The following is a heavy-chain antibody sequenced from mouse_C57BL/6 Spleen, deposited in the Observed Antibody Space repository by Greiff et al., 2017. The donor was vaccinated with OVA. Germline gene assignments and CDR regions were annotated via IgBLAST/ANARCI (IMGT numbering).Heavy chain of an antibody. V-gene: IGHV1-85*01. CDR2: IYPRDGST. CDR3: ARRIYYYGSSSWFAY. D-gene: IGHD1-1*01. Sequence: VQLQQSGPELVKPGASVKLSCKASGYTFTSYDINWVKQRPGQGLEWIGWIYPRDGSTKYNEKFKGKATLTVDTSSSTAYMELHSLTSEDSAVYFCARRIYYYGSSSWFAYWGQGTLVTVSA. J-gene: IGHJ3*01. CDR1: GYTFTSYD.